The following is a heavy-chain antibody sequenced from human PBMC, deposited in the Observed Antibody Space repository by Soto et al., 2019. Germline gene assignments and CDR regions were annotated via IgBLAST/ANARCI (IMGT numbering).Heavy chain of an antibody. CDR2: ISSSGVT. CDR1: GYPFSSSA. V-gene: IGHV1-18*04. Sequence: QVRLVQSGPEVKKPEASVKVSCKASGYPFSSSAISWVRQSPGPGPEWMGWISSSGVTDYAQNFQGRVTLTVDSSTTTAYMEVRSLTSSDTAIDYCARDHGGYGTSDYWGQGTLVTVSS. CDR3: ARDHGGYGTSDY. J-gene: IGHJ4*02. D-gene: IGHD5-12*01.